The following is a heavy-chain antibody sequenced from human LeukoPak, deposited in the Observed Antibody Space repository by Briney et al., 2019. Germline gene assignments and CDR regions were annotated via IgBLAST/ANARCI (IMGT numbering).Heavy chain of an antibody. D-gene: IGHD2-15*01. Sequence: GASVKVSCKASGGTFSSYAISWVRQAPGQGLEWMGGIIPIFGTANYAQKFQGRVTITADKSTSTAYMEQSSLRSEDTAVYYCARGVVVAADGGMDVWGKGTTVTVSS. CDR2: IIPIFGTA. V-gene: IGHV1-69*06. CDR1: GGTFSSYA. CDR3: ARGVVVAADGGMDV. J-gene: IGHJ6*04.